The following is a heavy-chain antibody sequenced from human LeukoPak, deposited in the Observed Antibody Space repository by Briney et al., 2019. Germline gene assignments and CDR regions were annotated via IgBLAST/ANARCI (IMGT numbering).Heavy chain of an antibody. CDR1: GFTFSTYS. V-gene: IGHV3-20*01. J-gene: IGHJ6*02. Sequence: GGSLRLSCAASGFTFSTYSMNWVRQAPGKGLEWVSGINWNGGSTGYADSVKGRFTISRDNAKNSLYLQMNSLRAEDTALYHCARCRVGAAHGMDVWGQGTTVTVSS. D-gene: IGHD1-26*01. CDR3: ARCRVGAAHGMDV. CDR2: INWNGGST.